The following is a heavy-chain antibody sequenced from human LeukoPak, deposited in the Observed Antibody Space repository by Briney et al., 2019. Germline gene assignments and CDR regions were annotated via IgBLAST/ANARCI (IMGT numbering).Heavy chain of an antibody. CDR2: ISGSGGST. Sequence: PGGSLRLSCAASGFTFSSYAMSWVRQAPGKGLEWVSAISGSGGSTYYADSVKGRFTISRDNSKNTLYLQMNSLRAEDTAVYYCAKDRYEFSMTTVGVGFDPWGQGTLVTVSS. CDR1: GFTFSSYA. J-gene: IGHJ5*02. D-gene: IGHD4-23*01. CDR3: AKDRYEFSMTTVGVGFDP. V-gene: IGHV3-23*01.